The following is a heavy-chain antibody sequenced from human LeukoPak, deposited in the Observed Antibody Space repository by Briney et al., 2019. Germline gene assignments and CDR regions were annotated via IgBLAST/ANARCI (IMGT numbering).Heavy chain of an antibody. CDR3: AISIAVAWYVNWFDP. V-gene: IGHV1-69*05. D-gene: IGHD6-19*01. Sequence: GASVKVSCKASGGTFSSYAISWVQQAPGQGLEWMGRIIPIFGTANYAQKFQGRVTITTDESTSTAYMELSSLRSEDTAVYYCAISIAVAWYVNWFDPWGQGTLVTVSS. CDR1: GGTFSSYA. CDR2: IIPIFGTA. J-gene: IGHJ5*02.